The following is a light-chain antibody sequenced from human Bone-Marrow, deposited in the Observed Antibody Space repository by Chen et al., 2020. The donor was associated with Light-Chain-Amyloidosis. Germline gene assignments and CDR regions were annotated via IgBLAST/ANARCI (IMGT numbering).Light chain of an antibody. Sequence: QSVLTQPPSVSGAPGQRVTISCAGSSANIGTGYDVHWYQQPPGSAPKVVIYSNSNRPSGAPDRFSGSKSGTSASLVITGLQAEDEADYYCQTYDTTLSAPVFGGGPRLTVL. CDR3: QTYDTTLSAPV. V-gene: IGLV1-40*01. CDR2: SNS. CDR1: SANIGTGYD. J-gene: IGLJ2*01.